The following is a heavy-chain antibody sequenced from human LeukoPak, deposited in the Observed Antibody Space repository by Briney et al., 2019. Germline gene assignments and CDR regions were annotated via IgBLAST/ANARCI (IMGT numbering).Heavy chain of an antibody. J-gene: IGHJ4*02. D-gene: IGHD6-19*01. CDR3: ARGLSIAVAGTVDY. CDR1: GFTFDDYG. V-gene: IGHV3-20*04. Sequence: GGSLRLSCAASGFTFDDYGMSWVRHAPGKGLEWVSGISWNGGSTSYADSVKGRFTIYRDNAKNSLYIQMNSLRAEDTALYYCARGLSIAVAGTVDYWGQGTLVTVSS. CDR2: ISWNGGST.